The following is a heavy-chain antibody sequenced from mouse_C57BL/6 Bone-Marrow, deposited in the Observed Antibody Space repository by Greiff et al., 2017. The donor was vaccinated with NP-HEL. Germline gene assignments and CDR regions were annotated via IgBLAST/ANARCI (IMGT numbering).Heavy chain of an antibody. CDR1: GYAFSSSW. J-gene: IGHJ2*01. V-gene: IGHV1-82*01. CDR2: IYPGDGDT. CDR3: ARSGGNPFDY. Sequence: QVQLQQSGPELVKPGASVKISCKASGYAFSSSWMNWVKQRPGKGLEWIGRIYPGDGDTNYNGKFKGKATLTADKSSSTADMQLSSLTSEDSAVYFCARSGGNPFDYWGQGTTLTVSS. D-gene: IGHD2-1*01.